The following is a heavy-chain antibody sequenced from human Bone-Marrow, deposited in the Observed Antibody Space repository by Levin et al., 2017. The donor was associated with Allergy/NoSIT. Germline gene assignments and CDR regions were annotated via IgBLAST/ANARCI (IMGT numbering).Heavy chain of an antibody. CDR1: GDSITTSC. CDR3: TRGGGWLPSY. Sequence: SETLSLTCTVSGDSITTSCWSWIRQPPGKGPEWIGNILYSGSTTYNPSLRSRVTISVDTSKNHFSLRLSSVTAADTAVYYCTRGGGWLPSYWGQGTLVTVTS. J-gene: IGHJ4*02. D-gene: IGHD2-8*02. CDR2: ILYSGST. V-gene: IGHV4-59*08.